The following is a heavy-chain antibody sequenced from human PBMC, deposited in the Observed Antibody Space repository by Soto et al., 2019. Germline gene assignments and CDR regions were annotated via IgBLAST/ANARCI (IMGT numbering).Heavy chain of an antibody. J-gene: IGHJ6*02. CDR2: IIPIFGTA. CDR3: ARENLGYCSGGSCYYYGMDV. CDR1: GGTFSSYA. D-gene: IGHD2-15*01. Sequence: QVQLVQSGAEVKKPGSSVKVSCKASGGTFSSYAISWVRQAPGQGLEWMGGIIPIFGTANYAQKFQGRVTITADESTNTAYMELSSLRAEDTAVYYCARENLGYCSGGSCYYYGMDVWGQGTTVTVSS. V-gene: IGHV1-69*01.